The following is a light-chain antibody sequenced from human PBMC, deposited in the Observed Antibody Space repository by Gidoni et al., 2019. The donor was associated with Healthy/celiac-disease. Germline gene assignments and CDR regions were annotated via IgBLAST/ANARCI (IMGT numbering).Light chain of an antibody. V-gene: IGKV1-39*01. J-gene: IGKJ3*01. CDR2: AAS. CDR1: QSISSY. CDR3: QQSYSTLCT. Sequence: DIQMTQYPSSLSASVGDRVTITCRASQSISSYLNWYQQKPGKAPKLLIYAASSLQSGVPSRFSGSGSGTDFTLTISSLQPEDFATYYCQQSYSTLCTFGPGTKVDIK.